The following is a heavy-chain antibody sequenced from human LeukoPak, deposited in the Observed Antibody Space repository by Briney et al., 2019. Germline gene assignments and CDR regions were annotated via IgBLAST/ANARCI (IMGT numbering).Heavy chain of an antibody. J-gene: IGHJ6*02. CDR2: IYSGDST. D-gene: IGHD3-3*01. CDR3: ARGLFWSGYLDYGMDV. Sequence: GGSLRLSCAASGFTVSSNYMSWVRQAPGKGLEWVSIIYSGDSTYYADSVKGRFTISRDNSKNTLYLQMNSLRAEDTAVYYCARGLFWSGYLDYGMDVGGQGTTVTVSS. CDR1: GFTVSSNY. V-gene: IGHV3-66*02.